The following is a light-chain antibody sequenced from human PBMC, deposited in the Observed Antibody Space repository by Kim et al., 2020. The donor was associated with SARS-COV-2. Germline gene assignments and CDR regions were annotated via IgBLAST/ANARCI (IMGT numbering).Light chain of an antibody. CDR3: QQSYGIPWT. CDR1: QSIGKD. V-gene: IGKV1-39*01. Sequence: DIQLTQSPSSVSASLGDRVTITCRASQSIGKDVNWFQQKPGRAPKLLLYSASGLQGGVPSRFSGSGSGTDFTLTIDSLQHEDLATYYCQQSYGIPWTFGQGTKLEI. J-gene: IGKJ1*01. CDR2: SAS.